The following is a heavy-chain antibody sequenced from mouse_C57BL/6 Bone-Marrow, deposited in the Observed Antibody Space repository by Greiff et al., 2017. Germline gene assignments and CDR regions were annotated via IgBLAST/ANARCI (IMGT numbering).Heavy chain of an antibody. J-gene: IGHJ3*01. CDR1: GYTFTSYW. V-gene: IGHV1-69*01. CDR3: ARAPYDYAFAY. D-gene: IGHD2-4*01. Sequence: QVQLKEPGAELVMPGASVKLSCKASGYTFTSYWMHWVKQRPGQGLEWIGEIDPSDSYTNYNQKFKGKSTLTVDKSSSTAYMQLSSLTSEDSAVYYCARAPYDYAFAYWGQGTLVTVSA. CDR2: IDPSDSYT.